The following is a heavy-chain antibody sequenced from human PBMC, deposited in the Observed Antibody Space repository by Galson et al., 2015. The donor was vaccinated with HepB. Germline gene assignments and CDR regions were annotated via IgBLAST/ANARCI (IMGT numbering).Heavy chain of an antibody. D-gene: IGHD6-19*01. Sequence: SLRLSCAASGFTFSNAWMSWVRQAPGKGLEWVGRIKSKTDGGTIDYAAPVKGRFTISRDDSKNTLYLQMNSLKTEDTAVYYCTTVEAVAAPPFDYWGQGTLVTVSS. CDR2: IKSKTDGGTI. CDR1: GFTFSNAW. V-gene: IGHV3-15*01. CDR3: TTVEAVAAPPFDY. J-gene: IGHJ4*02.